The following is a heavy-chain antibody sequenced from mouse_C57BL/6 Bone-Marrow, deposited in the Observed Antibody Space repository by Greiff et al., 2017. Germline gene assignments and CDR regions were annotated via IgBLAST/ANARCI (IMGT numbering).Heavy chain of an antibody. Sequence: QVQLQQSGPELVKPGASVKLSCKASGYTFTSYWMHWVKQRPGQGLEWIGMIHPNSGSTNYNEKFKSKATLTVDKSSSTAYMQLRSLTSEDSAVYDCGRDYYGSLYFDYWGKGTTLTVSS. D-gene: IGHD1-1*01. V-gene: IGHV1-64*01. J-gene: IGHJ2*01. CDR2: IHPNSGST. CDR3: GRDYYGSLYFDY. CDR1: GYTFTSYW.